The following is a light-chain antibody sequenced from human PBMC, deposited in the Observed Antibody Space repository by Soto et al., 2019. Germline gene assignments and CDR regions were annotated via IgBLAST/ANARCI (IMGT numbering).Light chain of an antibody. CDR1: QSVRGNY. CDR3: QQRSNWPRT. Sequence: EIVLTQSPGTLSLSPGERATLSCRASQSVRGNYLAWYQQKPGQAPRLLISGASSRASGIPDRFSGSGSGTDFTLTISRLEPEDFAVYYCQQRSNWPRTFGGGTKVEIK. J-gene: IGKJ4*01. V-gene: IGKV3D-20*02. CDR2: GAS.